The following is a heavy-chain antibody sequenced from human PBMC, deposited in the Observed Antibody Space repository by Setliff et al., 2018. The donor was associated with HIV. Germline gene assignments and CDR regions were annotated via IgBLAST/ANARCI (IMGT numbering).Heavy chain of an antibody. CDR2: IYYSGST. J-gene: IGHJ6*03. CDR1: GGSISSYY. V-gene: IGHV4-59*01. CDR3: ARGSRGYSYAYYYYYMDV. Sequence: SETLSLTCTVSGGSISSYYWSWIRQPPGKGLEWIGYIYYSGSTNYNPSLKSRVTISVDTSKNQISLKLSSVTAADTAVYYCARGSRGYSYAYYYYYMDVWGKGTTVTVSS. D-gene: IGHD5-18*01.